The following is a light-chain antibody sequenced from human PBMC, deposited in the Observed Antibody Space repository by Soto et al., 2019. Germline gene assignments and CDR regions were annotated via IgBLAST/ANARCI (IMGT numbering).Light chain of an antibody. J-gene: IGKJ2*01. Sequence: DIQMTQSPSTLSASIGDSVTITCRASHNINDWLSWFQQKPVKAPKLLISDVSSLESGVPSRFSGSGSGTEFTLTITSLQPDDSATYYCQQNDYHFGQGTKLEIK. CDR1: HNINDW. CDR2: DVS. V-gene: IGKV1-5*01. CDR3: QQNDYH.